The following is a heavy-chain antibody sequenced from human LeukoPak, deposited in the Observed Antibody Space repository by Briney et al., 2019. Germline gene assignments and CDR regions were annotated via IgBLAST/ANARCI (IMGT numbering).Heavy chain of an antibody. J-gene: IGHJ5*02. V-gene: IGHV4-39*01. CDR3: ASTIAAAGTPYNWFDP. CDR2: IYYSGST. Sequence: PSETLSLTCTVPGGSISSRSYYSGWFRQPPGKGQEWLGSIYYSGSTYYNPSLKSRVTISVDTSKNQFSLKLSSVTAADTAVYYCASTIAAAGTPYNWFDPWGQGTLVTVSS. CDR1: GGSISSRSYY. D-gene: IGHD6-13*01.